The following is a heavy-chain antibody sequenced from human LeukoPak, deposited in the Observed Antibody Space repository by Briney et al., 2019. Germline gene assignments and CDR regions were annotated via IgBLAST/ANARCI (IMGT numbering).Heavy chain of an antibody. J-gene: IGHJ4*02. Sequence: PSETLSLTCSVSGDSISGYYWSWIRQPPGKGLEWIGYISYSGSTNYNPSLKSRVTISVDTSKNHFSLKLSSVTAADTAVYYCARYVWGSYPTFEDYWGQGTLVTVSS. V-gene: IGHV4-59*01. CDR3: ARYVWGSYPTFEDY. D-gene: IGHD3-16*02. CDR1: GDSISGYY. CDR2: ISYSGST.